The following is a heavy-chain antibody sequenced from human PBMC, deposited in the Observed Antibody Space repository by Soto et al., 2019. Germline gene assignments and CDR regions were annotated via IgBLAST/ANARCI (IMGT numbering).Heavy chain of an antibody. D-gene: IGHD2-21*01. CDR2: IYNTGNTNSGNT. CDR3: ASGIPTHRGV. CDR1: GGSVNSGTYY. J-gene: IGHJ6*02. V-gene: IGHV4-61*01. Sequence: QVQLQESGPGLVKPSETLSLTCTVSGGSVNSGTYYWSWIRQPPGKGLEWIGYIYNTGNTNSGNTNYNPSLTSRATISLDTSKNQFSLKLSSVTAADTAVYYCASGIPTHRGVWGQGTTVTVAS.